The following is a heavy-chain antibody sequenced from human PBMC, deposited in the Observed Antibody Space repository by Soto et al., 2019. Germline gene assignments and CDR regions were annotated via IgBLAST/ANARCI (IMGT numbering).Heavy chain of an antibody. CDR1: GFTFSSYW. Sequence: EVQLVESGGGLVQPGGSLRLSCAASGFTFSSYWMHWVRQAPGKGLVWVSRTNSDGSSTSYADSGKGRFTTSRDNAKNGRDGRMSSVGAGGTAVYYCAREYSSGWLIWFDPWGEGTLVTVSS. J-gene: IGHJ5*02. CDR3: AREYSSGWLIWFDP. D-gene: IGHD6-19*01. V-gene: IGHV3-74*01. CDR2: TNSDGSST.